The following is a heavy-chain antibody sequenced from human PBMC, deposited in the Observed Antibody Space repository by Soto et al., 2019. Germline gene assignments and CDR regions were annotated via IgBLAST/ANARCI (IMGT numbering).Heavy chain of an antibody. CDR3: AKGVVPAAIVSWFDP. Sequence: QVQLVESGGGVVQPGRSLRLSCAASGFTFSSYGMHWVRQAPGKGLEWVAVISYDGSNKYYADSVKGRFTIPRDNSKNTLYLQMNSLRAEDTAVYYCAKGVVPAAIVSWFDPWGQGTLVTVSS. CDR1: GFTFSSYG. J-gene: IGHJ5*02. CDR2: ISYDGSNK. D-gene: IGHD2-2*02. V-gene: IGHV3-30*18.